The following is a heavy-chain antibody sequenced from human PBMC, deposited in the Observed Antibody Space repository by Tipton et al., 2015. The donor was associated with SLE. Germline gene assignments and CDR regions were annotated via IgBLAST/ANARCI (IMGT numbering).Heavy chain of an antibody. CDR2: ISSSGSTI. J-gene: IGHJ2*01. CDR3: ARPELGHWYFDL. CDR1: GFTFSDYY. V-gene: IGHV3-11*01. D-gene: IGHD7-27*01. Sequence: SLRLSCAASGFTFSDYYMSWIRQAPGKGLEWVSYISSSGSTIYYADSVKGRFTTSRDNAKNSLYLQMNSLRAEDTAVYYCARPELGHWYFDLWGRGALVTVSS.